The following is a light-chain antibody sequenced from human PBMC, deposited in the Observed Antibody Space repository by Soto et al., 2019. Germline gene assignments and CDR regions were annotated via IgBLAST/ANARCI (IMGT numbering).Light chain of an antibody. CDR1: SSDIGGYNY. J-gene: IGLJ1*01. Sequence: QSVLTQPASVSGSPGQSITISCTGTSSDIGGYNYVSWYQQHPGKAPKLIIYDVSDRPSGVSIRFSGSKSGNTASLTISGLQAEDEADYYCSSYTGSTTLYVFGGGTKLTVL. V-gene: IGLV2-14*01. CDR3: SSYTGSTTLYV. CDR2: DVS.